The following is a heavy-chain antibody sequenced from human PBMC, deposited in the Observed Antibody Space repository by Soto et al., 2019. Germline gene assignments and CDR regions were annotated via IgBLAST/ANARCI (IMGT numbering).Heavy chain of an antibody. V-gene: IGHV4-59*01. Sequence: SETLSLTCTVSGGSISSYYWSWIRQPPGKGLEWIGYIYYSGSTNYNPSLKSRVTISVDTSKNQYSLKLSCVTAADTDVYYCARGSAYYDFWSGYGPDYYYYGMDVWGQGNTVTVCS. D-gene: IGHD3-3*01. CDR3: ARGSAYYDFWSGYGPDYYYYGMDV. J-gene: IGHJ6*01. CDR2: IYYSGST. CDR1: GGSISSYY.